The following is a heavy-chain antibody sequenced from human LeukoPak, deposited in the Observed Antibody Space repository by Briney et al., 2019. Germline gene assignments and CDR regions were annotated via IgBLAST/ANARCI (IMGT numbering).Heavy chain of an antibody. V-gene: IGHV3-21*06. CDR1: GFTFSSYS. CDR3: ARDKAEGPSRLDN. Sequence: GRSLRLSCAASGFTFSSYSMVWVRQAPGKGLEWVSSISSGSNYIYYADSVKGRFTISRDNAKNSLYLQMSGLRAEDTAVYYCARDKAEGPSRLDNWGQGTLVTVSS. J-gene: IGHJ4*02. D-gene: IGHD2-2*01. CDR2: ISSGSNYI.